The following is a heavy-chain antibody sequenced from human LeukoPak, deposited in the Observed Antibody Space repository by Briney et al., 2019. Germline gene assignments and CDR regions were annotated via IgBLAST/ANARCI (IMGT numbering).Heavy chain of an antibody. CDR3: ARDGGGGGADWFDP. V-gene: IGHV4-31*03. D-gene: IGHD2-21*01. J-gene: IGHJ5*02. CDR1: GGSVSSGGYY. CDR2: IYYTGIT. Sequence: SETLSLTCTVSGGSVSSGGYYWSWIRQHPGKGLEWIGYIYYTGITYSNPSLKSRVTISVDTSKNQFSLKLTSVTAADTAVYYCARDGGGGGADWFDPWGQGSLVTVSS.